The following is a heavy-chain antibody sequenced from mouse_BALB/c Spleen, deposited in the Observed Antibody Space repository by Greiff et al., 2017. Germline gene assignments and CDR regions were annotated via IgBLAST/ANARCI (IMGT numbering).Heavy chain of an antibody. J-gene: IGHJ2*01. Sequence: QVQLQQSGAELAKPGASVKMSCKASGYTFTSYWMHWVKQRPGQGLEWIGYINPSTGYTEYNQKFKDKATLTADKSSSTSYMQLSSLTSEDSAVYDCARGVEYGNYGFDYWGQGTTLTVSS. D-gene: IGHD2-10*02. CDR2: INPSTGYT. V-gene: IGHV1-7*01. CDR3: ARGVEYGNYGFDY. CDR1: GYTFTSYW.